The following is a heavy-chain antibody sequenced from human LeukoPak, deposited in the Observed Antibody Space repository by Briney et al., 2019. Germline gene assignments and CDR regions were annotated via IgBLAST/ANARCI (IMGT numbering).Heavy chain of an antibody. J-gene: IGHJ5*02. CDR3: ARGSTVLLWFGELNNWFDP. D-gene: IGHD3-10*01. CDR1: GGSFSGYY. V-gene: IGHV4-34*01. CDR2: INHSGST. Sequence: SETLSLTCAVYGGSFSGYYWSWIRQPPWKGLEWIGEINHSGSTNYNPSLKSRVTISVDTSKNQFSLKLSSVTAADTAVYYCARGSTVLLWFGELNNWFDPWGQGTLVTVSS.